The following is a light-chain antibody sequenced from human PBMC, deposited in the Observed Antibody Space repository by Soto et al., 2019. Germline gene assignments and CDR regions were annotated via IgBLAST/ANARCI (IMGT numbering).Light chain of an antibody. CDR1: QSISRY. Sequence: EVVLTQSPGTLSLSPGERTTLSCRASQSISRYLAWYQQKPGQGTRILIYGASSRDTGTPDRVSGSGSGTDFTLTINRLEPEDFALYYCQQYGSSPPTFGQGTKVDIK. CDR2: GAS. CDR3: QQYGSSPPT. J-gene: IGKJ1*01. V-gene: IGKV3-20*01.